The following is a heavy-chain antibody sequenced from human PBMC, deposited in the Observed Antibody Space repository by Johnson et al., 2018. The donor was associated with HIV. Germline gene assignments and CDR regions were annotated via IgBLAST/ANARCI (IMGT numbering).Heavy chain of an antibody. CDR2: ISWNSGSI. Sequence: DVQLVESGGGVVQPGRSLRLSCAASGFTFDDYAMHWVRQAPGKGLEWVSGISWNSGSIGDAESVKGRFTISRDNAKNSLHLQMNSLRAEDTAVYYCARDSAGLRVTMIVANAFDIWGQGTMVTVSS. J-gene: IGHJ3*02. CDR3: ARDSAGLRVTMIVANAFDI. CDR1: GFTFDDYA. V-gene: IGHV3-9*01. D-gene: IGHD3-22*01.